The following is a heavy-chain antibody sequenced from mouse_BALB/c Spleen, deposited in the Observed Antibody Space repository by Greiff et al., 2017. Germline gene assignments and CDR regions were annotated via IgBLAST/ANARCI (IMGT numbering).Heavy chain of an antibody. D-gene: IGHD2-3*01. CDR1: GYTFTSYW. CDR2: IYPGDGDT. CDR3: ARRGNIYDGYPYYFDY. V-gene: IGHV1-87*01. J-gene: IGHJ2*01. Sequence: VQLQQSGAELARPGASVKLSCKASGYTFTSYWMQWVKQRPGQGLEWIGAIYPGDGDTRYTQKFKGKATLTADKSSSTAYMQLSSLASEDSAVYYCARRGNIYDGYPYYFDYWGQGTTLTVSS.